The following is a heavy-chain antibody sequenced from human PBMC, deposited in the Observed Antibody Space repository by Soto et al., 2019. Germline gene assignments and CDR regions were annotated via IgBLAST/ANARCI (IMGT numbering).Heavy chain of an antibody. V-gene: IGHV4-34*01. CDR2: INHSGST. CDR1: GGSFSGYY. Sequence: PSETLSLTXAVYGGSFSGYYWSWIRQPPGKGLEWIGEINHSGSTNYNPSLKSRVTISVDTSKNQFSLKLSSVTAADTAVYYCARKYYYDSSGYYYGAFDIWGQGTMVTVSS. D-gene: IGHD3-22*01. J-gene: IGHJ3*02. CDR3: ARKYYYDSSGYYYGAFDI.